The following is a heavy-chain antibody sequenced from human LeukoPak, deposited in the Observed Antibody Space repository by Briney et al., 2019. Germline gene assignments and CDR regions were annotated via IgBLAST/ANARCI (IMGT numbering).Heavy chain of an antibody. V-gene: IGHV4-59*01. J-gene: IGHJ5*02. CDR1: GGSISSYY. Sequence: PSETLSLTCTVSGGSISSYYWSWIRQPPGKGLEWIGYIYYSGSTNYNPSLKSRVTISVDTSKNQFSLKLSSVTAADTAVYYCARVHGGWFDPWGQGTLVTVSS. CDR3: ARVHGGWFDP. D-gene: IGHD3-3*01. CDR2: IYYSGST.